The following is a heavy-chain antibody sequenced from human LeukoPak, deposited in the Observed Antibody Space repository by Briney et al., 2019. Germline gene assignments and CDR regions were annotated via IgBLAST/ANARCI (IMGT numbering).Heavy chain of an antibody. Sequence: GGSLRLSCAASGFTVSSNYMSWVRQAPGKGLEWVSVIYSGGSTYYADSVKGRFTISRDNSKNTLYLQMNSLRAEDTAVYYCARDYYYGSGSSNFDYWGQGTLVTVSS. CDR2: IYSGGST. D-gene: IGHD3-10*01. J-gene: IGHJ4*02. CDR3: ARDYYYGSGSSNFDY. V-gene: IGHV3-53*01. CDR1: GFTVSSNY.